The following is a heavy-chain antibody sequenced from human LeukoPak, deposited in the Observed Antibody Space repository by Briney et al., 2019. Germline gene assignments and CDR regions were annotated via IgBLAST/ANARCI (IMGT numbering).Heavy chain of an antibody. CDR3: TRHDNYYDISGPSH. Sequence: HPGGSLKLSCAASGFTFSGSAMHWVRQASGKGLEWVGHIRSKPNSYATAYAASVKGRFTISRDDSKNTAFLQMKSLKTEDTAVYYCTRHDNYYDISGPSHWGPGTLVTVSS. CDR1: GFTFSGSA. CDR2: IRSKPNSYAT. D-gene: IGHD3-22*01. V-gene: IGHV3-73*01. J-gene: IGHJ4*02.